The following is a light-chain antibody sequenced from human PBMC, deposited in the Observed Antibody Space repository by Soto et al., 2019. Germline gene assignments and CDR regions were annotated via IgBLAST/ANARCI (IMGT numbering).Light chain of an antibody. CDR1: QSVGSN. V-gene: IGKV3D-15*01. Sequence: EVVMTQSPATLPVSPGGRVTLSCSASQSVGSNLAWYQQKPGQPPRLLIYGASTRDSGVPNRFSCSGSGTEFTRTITSLQSEDFAVYHGQLYDNWPPWTFGQGTKVEI. J-gene: IGKJ1*01. CDR3: QLYDNWPPWT. CDR2: GAS.